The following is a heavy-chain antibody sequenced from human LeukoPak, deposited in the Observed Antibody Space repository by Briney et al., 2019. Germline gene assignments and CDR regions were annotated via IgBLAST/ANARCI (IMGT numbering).Heavy chain of an antibody. CDR2: ISSSSSYI. J-gene: IGHJ4*02. D-gene: IGHD6-13*01. CDR3: ARGYSSSWYSQGY. V-gene: IGHV3-21*01. Sequence: PGGSLRLSCAASGFTFSSYSMNWVRQAPGKGLEWVSSISSSSSYIYYADSVKGRFTISRDNAKNSLYLQMNSLRAEDTAVYYCARGYSSSWYSQGYWGQGTLDTVSS. CDR1: GFTFSSYS.